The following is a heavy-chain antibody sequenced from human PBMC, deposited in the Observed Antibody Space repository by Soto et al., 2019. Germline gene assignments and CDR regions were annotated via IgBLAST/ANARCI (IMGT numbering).Heavy chain of an antibody. V-gene: IGHV1-18*01. Sequence: ASVKVSCKASGYTFTSYGISWVRQAPGQGLEWMGWISAYNGNTNYAQKLQGRVTMTTDTSTSTAYMELRSLRSDDTAVYYCARVTGIAAAGTPQYSYYYYMDVWGKGTTVTVSS. CDR2: ISAYNGNT. D-gene: IGHD6-13*01. CDR3: ARVTGIAAAGTPQYSYYYYMDV. J-gene: IGHJ6*03. CDR1: GYTFTSYG.